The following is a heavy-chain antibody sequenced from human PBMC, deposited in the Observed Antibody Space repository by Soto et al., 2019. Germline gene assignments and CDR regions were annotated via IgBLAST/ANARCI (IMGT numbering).Heavy chain of an antibody. CDR3: AKDVGSIDYYYGMDV. V-gene: IGHV3-23*01. Sequence: VGSLRLSCAASGFAFSTYAMNWVRQAPEKGLEWVSTVSNSGGSTNYADSVKGRFTISRDNSKNTLFLQMNSLRDEDTAIYYCAKDVGSIDYYYGMDVWGQGTTVTVSS. J-gene: IGHJ6*02. CDR1: GFAFSTYA. D-gene: IGHD1-26*01. CDR2: VSNSGGST.